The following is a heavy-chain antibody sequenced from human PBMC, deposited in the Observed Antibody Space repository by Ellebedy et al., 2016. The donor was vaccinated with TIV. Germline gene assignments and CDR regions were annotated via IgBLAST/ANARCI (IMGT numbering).Heavy chain of an antibody. CDR3: ATGRHIVSFDY. Sequence: GGSLRLSXAASGFTFSSYAMSWVRQAPGKGLEWVSAISGSGGSTYYADSVKGRFTISRDNSKNTLYLQMNSLRAEDTAVYYCATGRHIVSFDYWGQGTLVTVSS. CDR2: ISGSGGST. J-gene: IGHJ4*02. CDR1: GFTFSSYA. V-gene: IGHV3-23*01. D-gene: IGHD2-21*01.